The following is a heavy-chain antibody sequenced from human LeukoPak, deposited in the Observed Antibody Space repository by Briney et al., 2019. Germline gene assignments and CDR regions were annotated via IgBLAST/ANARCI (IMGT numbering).Heavy chain of an antibody. CDR3: TRARLRGVIIIVYYGMDV. D-gene: IGHD3-10*01. V-gene: IGHV4-34*01. Sequence: SETLSLTCAVYGGSFSGYYWSWIRQPPGKGLEWIGEINYSGSTNYNPSLKSRVTISVDTSKNQFSLKLSSVTAADTAVYYCTRARLRGVIIIVYYGMDVWGQGTTVTVSS. CDR2: INYSGST. CDR1: GGSFSGYY. J-gene: IGHJ6*02.